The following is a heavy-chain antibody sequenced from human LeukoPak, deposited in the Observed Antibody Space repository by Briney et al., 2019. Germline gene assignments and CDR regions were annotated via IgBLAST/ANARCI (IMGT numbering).Heavy chain of an antibody. Sequence: GGSLRLSCAASGFTVSSNYMSWVRQAPGKGLEWVSVIYSGGSTYYADSVKGRFTISRDNSKNTLYLQMNSLRAEDTAVYYCARGGLKTYYYDSSEWENAFDIWGQGTMVTVSS. D-gene: IGHD3-22*01. CDR3: ARGGLKTYYYDSSEWENAFDI. V-gene: IGHV3-66*01. CDR2: IYSGGST. CDR1: GFTVSSNY. J-gene: IGHJ3*02.